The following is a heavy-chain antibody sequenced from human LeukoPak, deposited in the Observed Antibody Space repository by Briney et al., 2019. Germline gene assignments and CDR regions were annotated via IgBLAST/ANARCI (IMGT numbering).Heavy chain of an antibody. CDR2: ISTYIGVT. J-gene: IGHJ5*02. Sequence: ASVKVSCKASGFTSTSFGVSCVRQAPRQRGERMGWISTYIGVTHYAEKFEDRVTMTIDTSTTTAYMELRSLRYDDTAVYYCARDSDYSGNGNGDWFDPWGQGTVVTVSS. CDR1: GFTSTSFG. D-gene: IGHD4-11*01. CDR3: ARDSDYSGNGNGDWFDP. V-gene: IGHV1-18*04.